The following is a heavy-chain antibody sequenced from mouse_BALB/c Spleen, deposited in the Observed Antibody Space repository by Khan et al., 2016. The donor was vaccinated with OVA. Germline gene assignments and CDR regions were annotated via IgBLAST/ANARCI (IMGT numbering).Heavy chain of an antibody. D-gene: IGHD2-13*01. CDR3: SRHGDVAWFTY. J-gene: IGHJ3*01. V-gene: IGHV1S135*01. Sequence: EVQLQESGPELMKPGASVKISCKASGYSFTSYYIHWVIQSHGKSLEWIGYIDPFSGDTTYNQKFKGRATLTVDKSSSTAHIHLSNLTSEDSAVYYCSRHGDVAWFTYGGQGTLVTVSA. CDR2: IDPFSGDT. CDR1: GYSFTSYY.